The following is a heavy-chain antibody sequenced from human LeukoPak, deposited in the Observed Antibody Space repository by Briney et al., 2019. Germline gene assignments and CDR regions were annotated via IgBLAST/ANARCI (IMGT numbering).Heavy chain of an antibody. V-gene: IGHV4-59*01. CDR3: GRVSSSTWYSTYYYYFYMDV. CDR1: DDSITMYY. D-gene: IGHD1-1*01. Sequence: SETLSLTCSVSDDSITMYYWTWIRQPPGKGLGLIGFVDHTWSTNFNPSLNGRVSISRDTTNNLFSLRLRSVTAADTAVYARGRVSSSTWYSTYYYYFYMDVWGKGTTVTVSS. CDR2: VDHTWST. J-gene: IGHJ6*03.